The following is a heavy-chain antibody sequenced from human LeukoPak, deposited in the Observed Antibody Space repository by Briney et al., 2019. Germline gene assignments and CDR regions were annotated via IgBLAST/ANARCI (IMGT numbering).Heavy chain of an antibody. V-gene: IGHV4-39*07. CDR3: ARGAKQQLVMKLYYYYYMDV. D-gene: IGHD6-13*01. CDR1: GGSISSSSYY. CDR2: IYYSGST. J-gene: IGHJ6*03. Sequence: SETLSLTCTVSGGSISSSSYYWGWIRQPPGKGLEWIGSIYYSGSTNYNPSLKSRVTISVDTSKNQFSLKLSSVTAADTAVYYCARGAKQQLVMKLYYYYYMDVWGKGTTVTVSS.